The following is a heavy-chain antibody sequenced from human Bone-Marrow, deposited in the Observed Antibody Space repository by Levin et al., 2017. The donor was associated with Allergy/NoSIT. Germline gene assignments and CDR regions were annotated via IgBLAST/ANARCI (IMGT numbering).Heavy chain of an antibody. CDR1: GGSFSGYY. CDR2: INHSGST. V-gene: IGHV4-34*01. CDR3: ARGRGGQWLDRGSGRTKSGYFDY. J-gene: IGHJ4*02. D-gene: IGHD6-19*01. Sequence: SQTLSLTCAVYGGSFSGYYWSWIRQPPGKGLEWIGEINHSGSTNYNPSLKSRVTISVDTFKNQFSLKLSSVTAADTAVYYCARGRGGQWLDRGSGRTKSGYFDYWGQGTLVTVSS.